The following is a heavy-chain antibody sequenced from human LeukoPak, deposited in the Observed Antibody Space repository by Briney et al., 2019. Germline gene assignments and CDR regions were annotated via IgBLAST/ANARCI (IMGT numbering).Heavy chain of an antibody. D-gene: IGHD2-21*02. V-gene: IGHV3-23*01. J-gene: IGHJ4*02. CDR1: GFTFSSYA. CDR2: ISGSGGST. Sequence: GGSLRLSCAASGFTFSSYAMSWVRQAPGKGLEWVSAISGSGGSTYYADSVKGRFTISRDNSKNTLYLQMNSLRAEDTAVYYCAGDPPYCGGGCYRPGPFDYWGQGTLVTVSS. CDR3: AGDPPYCGGGCYRPGPFDY.